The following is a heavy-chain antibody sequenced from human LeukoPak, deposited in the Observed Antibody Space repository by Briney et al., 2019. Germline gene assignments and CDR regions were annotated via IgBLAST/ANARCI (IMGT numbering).Heavy chain of an antibody. D-gene: IGHD1-26*01. Sequence: PGGSLRLSCVAAGITFSNYWMSWVRQAPGKGLEWVANIKQDGSETYYVDSVKGRFTISRDNAKNSLYLQISSLRVEDAAVYYCARTVRGIVMPHNDFDIWGQGTMVTVSS. J-gene: IGHJ3*02. CDR3: ARTVRGIVMPHNDFDI. V-gene: IGHV3-7*01. CDR2: IKQDGSET. CDR1: GITFSNYW.